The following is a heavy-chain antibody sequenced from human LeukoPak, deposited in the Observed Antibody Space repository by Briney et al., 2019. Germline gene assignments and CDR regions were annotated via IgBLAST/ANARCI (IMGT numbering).Heavy chain of an antibody. D-gene: IGHD5-18*01. Sequence: PGRSLRLSCAASGFTFSSYGMHWVRQAPGKGLEWVAVISYDGSNKYYADSVKGRFTISRDNSKNTLYLQMNSLRAEDTAVYYCAKGPHRIQLWLQENDYWGQGTLVTVSS. V-gene: IGHV3-30*18. CDR3: AKGPHRIQLWLQENDY. J-gene: IGHJ4*02. CDR1: GFTFSSYG. CDR2: ISYDGSNK.